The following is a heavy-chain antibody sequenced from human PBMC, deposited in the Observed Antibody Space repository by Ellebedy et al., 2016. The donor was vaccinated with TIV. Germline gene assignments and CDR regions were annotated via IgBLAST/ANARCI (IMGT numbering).Heavy chain of an antibody. CDR1: GLTVTNAW. V-gene: IGHV3-15*01. Sequence: GGSLRLXXAASGLTVTNAWMTWVRQAPGKGLEWLGQISSKDAGGTAAYAAPVRGRFTISRDESTNTVFLDMYSLKVEDTAMYYCATGWAFDFWGQGTMVTVSS. J-gene: IGHJ3*01. CDR2: ISSKDAGGTA. CDR3: ATGWAFDF.